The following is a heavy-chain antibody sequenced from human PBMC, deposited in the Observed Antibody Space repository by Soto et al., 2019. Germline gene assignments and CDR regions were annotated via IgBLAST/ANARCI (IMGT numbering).Heavy chain of an antibody. V-gene: IGHV3-9*01. Sequence: GGSLRLSCAASGFTFDDYAMHWVRQAPGKGLEWVSGISWNSGSIGYADSVKGRFTISRDNAKNSLYLQMNSLRAEDTALYYCAKALRPSMATPFDYWGQGTLVTVSS. CDR2: ISWNSGSI. J-gene: IGHJ4*02. D-gene: IGHD2-15*01. CDR3: AKALRPSMATPFDY. CDR1: GFTFDDYA.